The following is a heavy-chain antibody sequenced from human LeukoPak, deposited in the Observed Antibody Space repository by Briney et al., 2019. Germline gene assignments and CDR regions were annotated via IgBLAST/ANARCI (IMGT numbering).Heavy chain of an antibody. J-gene: IGHJ4*02. CDR1: GFTFDDYA. Sequence: GGSLRLSCAASGFTFDDYAMHWVRQAPGKGLEWVSGISWNSGSIGYADSVKGRFTISRDNAKNSLYLQMNSLRAEDTALYYCAKFNDYGDYGGTFDYWGQRTLVTVSS. V-gene: IGHV3-9*01. CDR2: ISWNSGSI. CDR3: AKFNDYGDYGGTFDY. D-gene: IGHD4-17*01.